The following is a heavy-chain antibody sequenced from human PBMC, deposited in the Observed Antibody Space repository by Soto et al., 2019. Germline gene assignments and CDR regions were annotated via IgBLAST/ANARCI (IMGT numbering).Heavy chain of an antibody. J-gene: IGHJ5*02. CDR1: GYIFSKYA. Sequence: ASVKVSCKASGYIFSKYAIHWVRQVPGHKLEWMGWLNVGTGNTKYSQKFQGRVTITRDTSATTAYMELHSLTSEDTAVYYCARESRDFFRWFDPWGQGTLVTVSS. CDR3: ARESRDFFRWFDP. V-gene: IGHV1-3*01. CDR2: LNVGTGNT.